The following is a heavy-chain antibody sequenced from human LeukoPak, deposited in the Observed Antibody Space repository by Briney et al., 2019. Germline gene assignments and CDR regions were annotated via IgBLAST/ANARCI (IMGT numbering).Heavy chain of an antibody. J-gene: IGHJ4*02. D-gene: IGHD4-23*01. CDR1: GYTFTGYY. CDR3: AREPPGPTVVTPPGDH. CDR2: INPNSGGT. V-gene: IGHV1-2*02. Sequence: GASVKVSRKASGYTFTGYYMHWVRQAPGQGLEWMGWINPNSGGTNYAQKFQGRVTMTRDTSISTAYMELSRLRSDDTAVYYCAREPPGPTVVTPPGDHWGQGTLVTVSS.